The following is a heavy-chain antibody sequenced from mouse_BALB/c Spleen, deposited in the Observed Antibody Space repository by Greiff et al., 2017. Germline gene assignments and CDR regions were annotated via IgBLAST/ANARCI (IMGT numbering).Heavy chain of an antibody. J-gene: IGHJ2*01. CDR3: ARGNYRYDNFDY. Sequence: VQLQQSGPELMKPGASVKISCKASGYSFTSYYMHWVKQSHGKSLEWIGYIDPFNGGTSYNQKFKGKATLTVDKSSSTAYMHLSSLTSEDSAVYYCARGNYRYDNFDYWGQGTTLTVSS. V-gene: IGHV1S135*01. CDR1: GYSFTSYY. CDR2: IDPFNGGT. D-gene: IGHD2-14*01.